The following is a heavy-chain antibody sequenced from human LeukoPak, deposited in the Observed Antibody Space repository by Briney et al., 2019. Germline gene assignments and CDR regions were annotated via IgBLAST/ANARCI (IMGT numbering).Heavy chain of an antibody. CDR3: ASRDCSGGSCYLTDYFDY. Sequence: SVKVSCKASGGTFSSYAISWVRQAPGQGLKWMGGIIPIFSTANYAQKFQGRVTITTDESTSTAYMELSSLRSEDTAVYYCASRDCSGGSCYLTDYFDYWGQGTLVTVSS. J-gene: IGHJ4*02. CDR2: IIPIFSTA. V-gene: IGHV1-69*05. CDR1: GGTFSSYA. D-gene: IGHD2-15*01.